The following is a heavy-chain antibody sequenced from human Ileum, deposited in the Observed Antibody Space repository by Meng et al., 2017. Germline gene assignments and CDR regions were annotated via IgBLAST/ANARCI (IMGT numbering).Heavy chain of an antibody. CDR1: GDSISSSGW. D-gene: IGHD1-26*01. J-gene: IGHJ4*02. Sequence: QVQLQESGPGLVNPSGTLSLTCGGSGDSISSSGWWSWVRQPPGKGLEWIGQIYQSGSTNYNPSLKSRVTISIDRSENQLSLKLSSVTAADTAVYYCARHIVGPTPGMEYWGQGTLVTVSS. CDR3: ARHIVGPTPGMEY. CDR2: IYQSGST. V-gene: IGHV4-4*02.